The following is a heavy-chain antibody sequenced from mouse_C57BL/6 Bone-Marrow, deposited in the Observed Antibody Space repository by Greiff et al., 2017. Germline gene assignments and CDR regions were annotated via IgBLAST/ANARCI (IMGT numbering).Heavy chain of an antibody. J-gene: IGHJ4*01. CDR1: GYSFTDYN. Sequence: VQLQQSGPELVKPGASVKISCKASGYSFTDYNMNWVKQSNGQSLEWIGVINPNYGTTSYNQKFKGKATLTVDQSSSTAYMQLNSLTSEDSAVXYCAPLDYYGSSFSDMDYWGQGTSVTVSS. V-gene: IGHV1-39*01. D-gene: IGHD1-1*01. CDR2: INPNYGTT. CDR3: APLDYYGSSFSDMDY.